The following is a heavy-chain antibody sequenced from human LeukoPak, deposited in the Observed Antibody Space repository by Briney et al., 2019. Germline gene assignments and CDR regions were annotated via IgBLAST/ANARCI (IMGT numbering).Heavy chain of an antibody. CDR2: INHSGST. D-gene: IGHD2-2*01. J-gene: IGHJ4*02. CDR3: ARGRTYTNCSSTSCYSTFDY. Sequence: SEALSLTCAVYGGSFSGYYWSWIRQPPGKGLEWIGEINHSGSTNYNPSLKSRVTISVDTSKNQFSLKLSSVTAADTAVYYCARGRTYTNCSSTSCYSTFDYWGQGTLVTVSS. V-gene: IGHV4-34*01. CDR1: GGSFSGYY.